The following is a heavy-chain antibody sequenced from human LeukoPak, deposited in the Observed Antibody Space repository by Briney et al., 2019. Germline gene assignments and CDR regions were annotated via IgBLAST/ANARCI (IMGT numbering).Heavy chain of an antibody. CDR2: ISSSSSTI. CDR1: GFTFSSYS. J-gene: IGHJ4*02. Sequence: GGSLRLSCAASGFTFSSYSMNWVRQAPGKGLEWVSYISSSSSTIYYADSVKGRFTISRGNAKNSLYLQMNSLRAEDTAVYYCARDGRGDYYDSSGYTNDYWGQGTLVTVSS. CDR3: ARDGRGDYYDSSGYTNDY. V-gene: IGHV3-48*01. D-gene: IGHD3-22*01.